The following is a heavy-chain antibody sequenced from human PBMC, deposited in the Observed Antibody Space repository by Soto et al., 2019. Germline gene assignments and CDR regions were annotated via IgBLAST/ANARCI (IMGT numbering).Heavy chain of an antibody. J-gene: IGHJ6*03. CDR3: ARVLYDFWKRDYMDV. Sequence: GGSLRLSCAASGFTFSSYSMNWVRQAPGKGLEWVSYISSSSSTIYYADSVKGRFTISRDNAKNSLYLQMNSLRAEDTAVYYCARVLYDFWKRDYMDVWGKGTTVTVSS. D-gene: IGHD3-3*01. CDR2: ISSSSSTI. V-gene: IGHV3-48*01. CDR1: GFTFSSYS.